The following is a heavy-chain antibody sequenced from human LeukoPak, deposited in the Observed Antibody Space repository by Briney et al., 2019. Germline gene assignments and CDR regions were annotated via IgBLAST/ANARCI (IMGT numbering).Heavy chain of an antibody. V-gene: IGHV4-39*07. CDR3: ARGTEDIVVVDLPWYFDL. D-gene: IGHD2-15*01. J-gene: IGHJ2*01. CDR1: GGSINSSSSY. CDR2: IYYSGST. Sequence: KASETLSLTCTVSGGSINSSSSYWGWIRQPPGKGLEWIGSIYYSGSTYYNPSLKSRVTISVDTSKNQFSLKLSSVTAADTAVYYCARGTEDIVVVDLPWYFDLWGRGTLVTVSS.